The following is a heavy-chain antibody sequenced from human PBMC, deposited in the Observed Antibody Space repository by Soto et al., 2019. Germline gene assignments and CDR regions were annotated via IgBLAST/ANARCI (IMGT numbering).Heavy chain of an antibody. CDR1: GYTFIKYG. V-gene: IGHV1-18*01. CDR2: ISYSGNT. CDR3: ARPLYYGSGSYVYNWLDP. D-gene: IGHD3-10*01. J-gene: IGHJ5*02. Sequence: GASVKVSRKASGYTFIKYGISRGRPAPGQRLEWMGWISYSGNTNYAQKLQGRVTMTTDTSTSTAYMELRGLRSDDTAVYYCARPLYYGSGSYVYNWLDPWGQGTLVTVSS.